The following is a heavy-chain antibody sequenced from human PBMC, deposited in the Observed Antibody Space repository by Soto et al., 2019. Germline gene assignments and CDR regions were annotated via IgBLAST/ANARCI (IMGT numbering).Heavy chain of an antibody. D-gene: IGHD3-3*01. Sequence: GASVKVSCKASGGTFSSYAISWVRQAPGQGLEWMGGIIPIFGTANYAQKFQGRVTITADESTSTAYMELSSLRSEDTAVYYCARSAFWSGSVMDYWGQGTLVTVSS. CDR1: GGTFSSYA. J-gene: IGHJ4*02. CDR2: IIPIFGTA. V-gene: IGHV1-69*13. CDR3: ARSAFWSGSVMDY.